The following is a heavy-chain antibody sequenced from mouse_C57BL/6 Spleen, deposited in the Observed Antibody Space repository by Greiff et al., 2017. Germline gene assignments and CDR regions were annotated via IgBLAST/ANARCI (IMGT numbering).Heavy chain of an antibody. Sequence: QVQLKQSGPGLVQPSQSLSITCTVSGFSLTSYGVHWVRQSPGKGLEWLGVIWSGGSTDYNAAFISRLSISKDNSKSQVFFKMNSLQADDTAIYYCARNGYDGPWFAYWGQGTLVTVSA. D-gene: IGHD2-2*01. V-gene: IGHV2-2*01. J-gene: IGHJ3*01. CDR1: GFSLTSYG. CDR3: ARNGYDGPWFAY. CDR2: IWSGGST.